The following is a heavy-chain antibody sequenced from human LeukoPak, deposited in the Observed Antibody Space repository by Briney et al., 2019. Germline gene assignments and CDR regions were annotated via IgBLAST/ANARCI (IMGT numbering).Heavy chain of an antibody. CDR1: GFTFSDYA. D-gene: IGHD5-24*01. V-gene: IGHV3-23*01. CDR2: VSGRGGSA. J-gene: IGHJ4*02. Sequence: GGSLRLSCAASGFTFSDYAMSWVRQAPGKGLDWVSVVSGRGGSAYYADSVKGRFTISRDNSKITLSLQMNSLRAEHTAVYYCAKGREVATITDFDYWGQGTLVTVSS. CDR3: AKGREVATITDFDY.